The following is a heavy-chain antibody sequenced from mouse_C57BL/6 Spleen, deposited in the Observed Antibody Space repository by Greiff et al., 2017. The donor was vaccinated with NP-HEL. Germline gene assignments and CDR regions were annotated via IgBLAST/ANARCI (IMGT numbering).Heavy chain of an antibody. CDR3: ARRGYYGSSYYAMDY. CDR1: GYSFTDYN. D-gene: IGHD1-1*01. Sequence: EVQLQQSGPELVKPGASVKISCKASGYSFTDYNMNWVKQSNGKSLEWIGVINPNYGTTSYNQKFKGKATLTVDQSSSTAYMQLNSLTSDDSAVYYCARRGYYGSSYYAMDYWGQRTSVTVSS. J-gene: IGHJ4*01. CDR2: INPNYGTT. V-gene: IGHV1-39*01.